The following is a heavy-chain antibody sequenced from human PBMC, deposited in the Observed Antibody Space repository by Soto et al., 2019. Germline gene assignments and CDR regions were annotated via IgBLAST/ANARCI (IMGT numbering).Heavy chain of an antibody. CDR2: SNQSGNT. CDR1: GVYMSSHDW. D-gene: IGHD6-13*01. V-gene: IGHV4-4*02. J-gene: IGHJ4*02. CDR3: ATRDSSRIY. Sequence: QVQLQESGPGLVKPSGNLSLTCAVSGVYMSSHDWWTWVRQPPGKGLEWIVESNQSGNTNYNSSLESRVSISVEKSKNPCSLKLTSVTGADTAVYYCATRDSSRIYRGQGTRFTGSS.